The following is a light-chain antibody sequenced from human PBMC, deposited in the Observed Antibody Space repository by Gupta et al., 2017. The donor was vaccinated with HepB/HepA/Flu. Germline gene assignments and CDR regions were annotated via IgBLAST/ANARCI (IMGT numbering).Light chain of an antibody. CDR2: DKN. CDR1: SSNLGAGYA. Sequence: QSVLTQPPSVSGAPGQRVTISCTGSSSNLGAGYATHWYPQIPGTAPRLLIYDKNKRPAGVPDRFSGSKSGSSASLAISGLLAEDEGDYYCQSYDSTLSIYVFGTRTKVTVL. J-gene: IGLJ1*01. V-gene: IGLV1-40*01. CDR3: QSYDSTLSIYV.